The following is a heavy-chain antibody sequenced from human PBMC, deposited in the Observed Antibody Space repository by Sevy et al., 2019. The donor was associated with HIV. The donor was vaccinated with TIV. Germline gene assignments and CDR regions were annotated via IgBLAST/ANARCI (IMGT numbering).Heavy chain of an antibody. V-gene: IGHV4-4*07. CDR3: AREEDYYDSSGYTTP. CDR2: IYTSGST. CDR1: GGSISSYY. Sequence: SETLSLTCTVSGGSISSYYWSWIRQPAGKGLEWIGRIYTSGSTNYTPSLKSRVTMSVDTSKNQFSLKLSSVTAADTAVYYCAREEDYYDSSGYTTPWGQGTLVTVSS. J-gene: IGHJ5*02. D-gene: IGHD3-22*01.